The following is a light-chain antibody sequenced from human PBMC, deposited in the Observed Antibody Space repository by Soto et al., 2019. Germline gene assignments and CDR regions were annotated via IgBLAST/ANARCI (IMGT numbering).Light chain of an antibody. J-gene: IGLJ1*01. V-gene: IGLV2-23*01. CDR2: EGS. Sequence: QSGLTQPASVSGSPGQSITISCTGTSSDVGSYNLVSWYQQHPGKAPKLMIYEGSKRPSGVSNRFSGSKAGNTASLTISGLQAEDQADYYCCSYAGSSTYVFGTGTKGTVL. CDR3: CSYAGSSTYV. CDR1: SSDVGSYNL.